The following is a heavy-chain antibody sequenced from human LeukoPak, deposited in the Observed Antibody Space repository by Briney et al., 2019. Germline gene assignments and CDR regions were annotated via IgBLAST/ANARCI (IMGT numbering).Heavy chain of an antibody. V-gene: IGHV4-38-2*01. CDR2: IYHSGST. CDR1: GYSISSGYY. J-gene: IGHJ4*02. CDR3: ARVGYGDPIDY. D-gene: IGHD4-17*01. Sequence: SETLSLTCAVSGYSISSGYYWGWIRQPPGEGLEWIGSIYHSGSTYYNPSLKSRVTISVDTSKNQFSLKLSSVTAADTAVYYCARVGYGDPIDYWGQGTLVTVSS.